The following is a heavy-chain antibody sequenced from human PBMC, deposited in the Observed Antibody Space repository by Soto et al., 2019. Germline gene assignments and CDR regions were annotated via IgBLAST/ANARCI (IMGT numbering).Heavy chain of an antibody. CDR3: ARKTPYYDILTGYYTAFDY. Sequence: QVQLQESGPGLVKPSQTLSLTCTVSGGSISSGDYYWSWIRQPPGKGLEWIGYIYYSGSTYYNPSLKGRVTISVDTSKNQFSLKLSSVTAADTAVYYCARKTPYYDILTGYYTAFDYWGQGTLVTVSS. CDR1: GGSISSGDYY. D-gene: IGHD3-9*01. J-gene: IGHJ4*02. CDR2: IYYSGST. V-gene: IGHV4-30-4*01.